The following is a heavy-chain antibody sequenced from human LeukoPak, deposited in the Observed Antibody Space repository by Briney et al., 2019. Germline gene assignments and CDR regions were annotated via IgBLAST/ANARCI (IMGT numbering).Heavy chain of an antibody. CDR1: GYSFTNYW. J-gene: IGHJ4*02. D-gene: IGHD2-2*01. CDR2: IYPGDSDT. CDR3: ARRDCSSDSCPFDY. Sequence: AESLRISCKGSGYSFTNYWIGWVRQMPGKGLEWMGIIYPGDSDTRYSPSFQGQVTISADKSISTAYLQLSSLKASDTAMYYCARRDCSSDSCPFDYWGQGTLVTVSS. V-gene: IGHV5-51*01.